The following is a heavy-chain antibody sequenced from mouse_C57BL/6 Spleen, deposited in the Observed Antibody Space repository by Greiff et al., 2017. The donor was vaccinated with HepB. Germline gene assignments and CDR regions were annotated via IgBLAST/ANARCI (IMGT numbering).Heavy chain of an antibody. J-gene: IGHJ4*01. V-gene: IGHV5-4*03. CDR1: GFTFSSYA. D-gene: IGHD2-4*01. CDR3: ASDQDYDYDGLYYCAMDY. CDR2: ISDGGSYT. Sequence: EVKLEESGGGLVKPGGSLKLSCAASGFTFSSYAMSWVRQTPEKRLEWVATISDGGSYTYYPDNVKGRFTISRDNAKNNLYLQMSHLKSEDTAMYYCASDQDYDYDGLYYCAMDYWGQGTSVTVSS.